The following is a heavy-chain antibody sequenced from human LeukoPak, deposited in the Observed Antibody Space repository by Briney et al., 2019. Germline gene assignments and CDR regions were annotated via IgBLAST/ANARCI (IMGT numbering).Heavy chain of an antibody. CDR2: INHSGST. D-gene: IGHD3-16*02. J-gene: IGHJ4*02. CDR1: GGSFSGYY. V-gene: IGHV4-34*01. CDR3: ARGRGYGYVWGSYRLYYFDY. Sequence: SETLSLTCAVYGGSFSGYYWSWIRQPPGKGLEWIGEINHSGSTNYNPSLKSRVTISVDTSKNQFSLKLSSVTAADTAVYYCARGRGYGYVWGSYRLYYFDYWGQGTLVTVSS.